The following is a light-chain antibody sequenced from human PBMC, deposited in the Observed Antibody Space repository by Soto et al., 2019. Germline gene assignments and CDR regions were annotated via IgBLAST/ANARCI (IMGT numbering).Light chain of an antibody. Sequence: QSVLTQPASVSGSPVQSITISCTGNSRDVGSYNLVSWYQHHPGKAPKLMIYEVSKRPSGVSILFSGSKSGNMASLTISGLQAEDEADYYCCSYAGSSTFPYVFGTGTKVTVL. CDR2: EVS. CDR3: CSYAGSSTFPYV. V-gene: IGLV2-23*02. J-gene: IGLJ1*01. CDR1: SRDVGSYNL.